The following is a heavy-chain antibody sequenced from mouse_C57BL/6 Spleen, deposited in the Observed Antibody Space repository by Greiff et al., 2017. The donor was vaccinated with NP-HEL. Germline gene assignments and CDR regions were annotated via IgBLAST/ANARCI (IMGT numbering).Heavy chain of an antibody. V-gene: IGHV5-4*01. CDR1: GFTFSSYA. CDR3: ARDLSYSNYSGYYFDY. J-gene: IGHJ2*01. D-gene: IGHD2-12*01. Sequence: EVKLMESGGGLVKPGGSLKLSCEASGFTFSSYAMSWVRQTPEKRLEWVATISDGGSYTYYPDNVKGRFTISRDNAKNNLYLQMSHLKSEDTAMDYFARDLSYSNYSGYYFDYWGQGTTLTVSS. CDR2: ISDGGSYT.